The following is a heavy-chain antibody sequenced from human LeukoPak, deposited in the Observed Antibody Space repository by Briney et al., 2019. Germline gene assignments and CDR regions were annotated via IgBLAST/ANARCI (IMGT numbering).Heavy chain of an antibody. CDR3: ARKSGYARDY. CDR2: IIYCGSSS. J-gene: IGHJ4*02. V-gene: IGHV4-34*12. CDR1: GESFSGYF. D-gene: IGHD5-12*01. Sequence: SETLSLTCAVYGESFSGYFWNWIRQPPGKGLGWIGEIIYCGSSSNQNPSLKSRVTMPVETSKNQFSLTLGSAAAPGQAVISVARKSGYARDYWGQGNLVTVSS.